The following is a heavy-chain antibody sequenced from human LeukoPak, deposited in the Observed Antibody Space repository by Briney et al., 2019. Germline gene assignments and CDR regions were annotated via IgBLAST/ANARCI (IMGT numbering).Heavy chain of an antibody. V-gene: IGHV3-9*03. D-gene: IGHD2-2*01. J-gene: IGHJ4*02. CDR1: GFTFDDYA. CDR3: AKDGGRYCTSTSCWYFDY. Sequence: GRSLRLSCAASGFTFDDYAMHWVRQAPGKGLEWVSGISWNSGSIGYADSVKGRFTISRDNAKNSLYLQMNSLRAEDMALYYCAKDGGRYCTSTSCWYFDYWGQGTLVTVSS. CDR2: ISWNSGSI.